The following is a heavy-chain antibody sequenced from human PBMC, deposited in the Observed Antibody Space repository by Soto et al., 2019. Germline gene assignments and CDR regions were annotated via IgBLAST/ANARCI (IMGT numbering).Heavy chain of an antibody. D-gene: IGHD3-22*01. V-gene: IGHV1-69*13. CDR1: GGTFSSYA. CDR3: ARANYYDSSVPVDY. Sequence: GASVKVSCKASGGTFSSYAISWVRQAPGQGLEWMGGIIPIFGTANYAQKFQGRVTITADESTSTAYMELSSLRSEDTAVYYCARANYYDSSVPVDYWGQGTLVTVSS. J-gene: IGHJ4*02. CDR2: IIPIFGTA.